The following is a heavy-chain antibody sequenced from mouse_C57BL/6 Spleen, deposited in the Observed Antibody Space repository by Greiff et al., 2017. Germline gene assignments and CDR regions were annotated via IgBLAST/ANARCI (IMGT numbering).Heavy chain of an antibody. CDR1: GFSLTSYG. CDR3: ARNVEGYPFYYAMDY. V-gene: IGHV2-2*01. CDR2: IWSGGST. D-gene: IGHD2-2*01. J-gene: IGHJ4*01. Sequence: VKLQESGPGLVQPSQSLSITCTVSGFSLTSYGVHWVRQSPGKGLEWLGVIWSGGSTDYNAAFISRLSISKDNSKSQVFFKMNSLQADDTAIYYCARNVEGYPFYYAMDYWGQGTSVTVSS.